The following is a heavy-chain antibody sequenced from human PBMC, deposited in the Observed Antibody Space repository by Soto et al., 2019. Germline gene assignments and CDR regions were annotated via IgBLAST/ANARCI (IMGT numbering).Heavy chain of an antibody. CDR2: IYYSGST. V-gene: IGHV4-59*01. CDR3: ARAKTGTFGNWFDP. D-gene: IGHD1-1*01. Sequence: SETLSLTCTVSGGSISSYYWSWIRQPPGKGLEWIGYIYYSGSTNYNPSLKSRVTISVDTSKNQFSLKLSSVTAADTAVYYCARAKTGTFGNWFDPWGQGTLVTVSS. J-gene: IGHJ5*02. CDR1: GGSISSYY.